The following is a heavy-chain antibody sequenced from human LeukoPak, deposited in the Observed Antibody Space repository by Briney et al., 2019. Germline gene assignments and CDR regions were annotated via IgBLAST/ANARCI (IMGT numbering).Heavy chain of an antibody. Sequence: ASVKVSCKASGYTFTGYYMHWVRQAPGQGLEWMGIINPSGGSTSYAQKFQGRVTMTRDMSTSTVYMELSSLRSEDTAVYYCAKGIAAGYWFDPWGQGTLVTVSS. V-gene: IGHV1-46*01. CDR3: AKGIAAGYWFDP. J-gene: IGHJ5*02. CDR1: GYTFTGYY. D-gene: IGHD6-13*01. CDR2: INPSGGST.